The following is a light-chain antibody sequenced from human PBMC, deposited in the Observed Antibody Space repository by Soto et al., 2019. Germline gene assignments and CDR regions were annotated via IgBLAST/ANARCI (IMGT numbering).Light chain of an antibody. CDR1: QSVSSTF. Sequence: EIVLTQSPGSLSLSPGERATLSCRASQSVSSTFFAWYQQRPGQAPRLLMYDATSRATGIPERCSGSGSGTHFTLTIIRPEPEDFDVYYCQRFDSSVTCGRGTKVEIK. J-gene: IGKJ1*01. V-gene: IGKV3-20*01. CDR2: DAT. CDR3: QRFDSSVT.